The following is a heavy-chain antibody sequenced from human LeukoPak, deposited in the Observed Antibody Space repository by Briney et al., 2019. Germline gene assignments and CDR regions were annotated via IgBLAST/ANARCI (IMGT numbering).Heavy chain of an antibody. Sequence: SETLSLTCAVYGGSFSGYYWSWIRQPPGKGLEWIGEINHSGSTNYNPSLKSRVTISVDTSKNQFSLKPSSVTAADTAVYYCARGLGAAAGTEFDYWGQGTLVTVSS. J-gene: IGHJ4*02. D-gene: IGHD6-13*01. CDR1: GGSFSGYY. V-gene: IGHV4-34*01. CDR2: INHSGST. CDR3: ARGLGAAAGTEFDY.